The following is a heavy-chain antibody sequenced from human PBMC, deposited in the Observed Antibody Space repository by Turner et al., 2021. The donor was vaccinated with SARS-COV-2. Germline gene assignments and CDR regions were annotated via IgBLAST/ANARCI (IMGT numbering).Heavy chain of an antibody. J-gene: IGHJ4*02. Sequence: QVQLVQSGAEVKKPGASVKVSCKVSGYTLIELSMHWVRQAPGKGREWMGGFDPEDGETIYAQKFQGRVTMTEDTSTDTAYMELSSLRSEDTAVYYCATGYAYCGGDCSIDYWGQGTLVTVSS. D-gene: IGHD2-21*02. V-gene: IGHV1-24*01. CDR3: ATGYAYCGGDCSIDY. CDR1: GYTLIELS. CDR2: FDPEDGET.